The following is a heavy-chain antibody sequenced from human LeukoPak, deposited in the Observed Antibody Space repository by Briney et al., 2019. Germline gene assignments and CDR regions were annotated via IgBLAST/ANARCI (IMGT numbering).Heavy chain of an antibody. D-gene: IGHD3-9*01. CDR3: AREATYYDFLTDYVY. CDR2: ISYDGSNK. CDR1: GFTFSSYA. J-gene: IGHJ4*02. Sequence: GGSLRLSCAASGFTFSSYAMHWVRQAPGKGLEWVAVISYDGSNKYNADSVKGRFTISRDNSKNTLYLQMNSLRAEDTAVYYCAREATYYDFLTDYVYWGQGTLVTVSS. V-gene: IGHV3-30*04.